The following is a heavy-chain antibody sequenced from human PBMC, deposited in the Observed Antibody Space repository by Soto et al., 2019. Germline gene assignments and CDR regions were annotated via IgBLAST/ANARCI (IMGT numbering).Heavy chain of an antibody. CDR2: ITGNGGRT. CDR1: GFTFSDYS. Sequence: XGSLGLSCAGSGFTFSDYSMSGVRQAPGKGLEWVSTITGNGGRTYYADSVRGRFTISRDNSKNTLYLRMNSLIAEDTAIYYCARDSFPDHDYWGQGTLVTVSS. V-gene: IGHV3-23*01. J-gene: IGHJ4*02. CDR3: ARDSFPDHDY. D-gene: IGHD2-21*01.